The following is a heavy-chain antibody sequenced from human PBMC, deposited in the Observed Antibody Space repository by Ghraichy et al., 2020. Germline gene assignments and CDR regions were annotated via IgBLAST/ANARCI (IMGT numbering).Heavy chain of an antibody. Sequence: SETLSLTCTVSGGSISSSSYYWGWIRQPPGKGLEWIGSIYYSGSTYYNPSLKSRVTISVDTSKNQFSLKLSSVTAADTAVYYCARRGLYLGYCSGGSCYDDYYYMDVWGKGTTVTVSS. CDR1: GGSISSSSYY. V-gene: IGHV4-39*01. J-gene: IGHJ6*03. CDR2: IYYSGST. D-gene: IGHD2-15*01. CDR3: ARRGLYLGYCSGGSCYDDYYYMDV.